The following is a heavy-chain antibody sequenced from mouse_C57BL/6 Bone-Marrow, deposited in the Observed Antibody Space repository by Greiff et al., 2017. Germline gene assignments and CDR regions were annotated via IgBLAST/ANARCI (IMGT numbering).Heavy chain of an antibody. J-gene: IGHJ3*01. Sequence: QVQLQQPGAELVMPGASVKLSCKASGYTFTSYWMHWVKQRPGQGLEWIGEIDPSDSYTNYNQKFKGKSTLTVDKSSSTAYMQLSSLTSEDSAVYYCARGNNWAWFAYWGQGTLVTVSA. CDR1: GYTFTSYW. V-gene: IGHV1-69*01. D-gene: IGHD4-1*01. CDR2: IDPSDSYT. CDR3: ARGNNWAWFAY.